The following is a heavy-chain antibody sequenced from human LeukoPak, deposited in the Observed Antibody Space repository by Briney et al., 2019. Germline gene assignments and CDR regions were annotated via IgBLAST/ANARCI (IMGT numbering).Heavy chain of an antibody. CDR2: IKQDGSEK. D-gene: IGHD2-2*01. CDR1: GFTLSSNW. V-gene: IGHV3-7*01. CDR3: AMSIVVVPAADY. J-gene: IGHJ4*02. Sequence: GGSLRLSCVASGFTLSSNWMSWVRHAPGKGLEWVANIKQDGSEKYYVDSVKGRFTISRDNAKNSLYLQMHSLRAEDTAVYYCAMSIVVVPAADYWGKGTLVTVSS.